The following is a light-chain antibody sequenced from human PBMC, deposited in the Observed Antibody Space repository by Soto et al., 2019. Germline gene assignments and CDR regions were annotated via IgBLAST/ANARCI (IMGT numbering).Light chain of an antibody. CDR2: LDSDGSH. CDR3: QTWATAIQV. CDR1: SGPSTYA. V-gene: IGLV4-69*01. Sequence: QSVLTQSPSASASLGTSVKLTCTLSSGPSTYAIAWHQLQPEKGPRYLMKLDSDGSHTKGDGVPDRFSGSSSGAERYLTISSLQSEDEADYYCQTWATAIQVFGGGTKVTVL. J-gene: IGLJ3*02.